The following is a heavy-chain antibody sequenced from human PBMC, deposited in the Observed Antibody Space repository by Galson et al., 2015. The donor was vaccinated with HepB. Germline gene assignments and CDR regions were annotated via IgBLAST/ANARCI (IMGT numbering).Heavy chain of an antibody. D-gene: IGHD3-9*01. J-gene: IGHJ6*02. V-gene: IGHV3-48*02. CDR1: GFTFSDYS. CDR3: ARDRVPGYYKRYEHYGMDV. CDR2: ISSGSSTV. Sequence: SLRLSCAASGFTFSDYSMNWVRQAPGKGLEWVSYISSGSSTVHYVDSVKGRFTISRDNAKNSRYLQMNSLRDEDTAVYYCARDRVPGYYKRYEHYGMDVWGQGTTVTVSS.